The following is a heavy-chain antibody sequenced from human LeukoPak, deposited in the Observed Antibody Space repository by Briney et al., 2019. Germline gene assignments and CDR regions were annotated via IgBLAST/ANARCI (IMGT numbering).Heavy chain of an antibody. CDR1: GFTFSSYA. CDR2: ISYDGSNK. Sequence: GGSLRLSCAASGFTFSSYAMHWVRQAPGKGLEWVAVISYDGSNKYYADSVKGRFTISRDNSKNTLYLQMNSLRAEDTAVYYCAGDPSSSWYYFDYWGQGTLVTVSS. J-gene: IGHJ4*02. V-gene: IGHV3-30-3*01. D-gene: IGHD6-13*01. CDR3: AGDPSSSWYYFDY.